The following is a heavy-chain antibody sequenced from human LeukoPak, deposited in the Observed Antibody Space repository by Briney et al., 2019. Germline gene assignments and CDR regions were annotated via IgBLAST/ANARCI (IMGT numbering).Heavy chain of an antibody. CDR1: GYTFTSYG. CDR2: ISAYNGNT. Sequence: GASVTVSCKASGYTFTSYGINWVRQAPGQGLEWMGWISAYNGNTNYAQKFQGRVTMTTDTSTATAYMDLRSLRSDDTAIYYCASSKNYYDSSGLDYWGQGTLVTVSS. CDR3: ASSKNYYDSSGLDY. V-gene: IGHV1-18*01. J-gene: IGHJ4*02. D-gene: IGHD3-22*01.